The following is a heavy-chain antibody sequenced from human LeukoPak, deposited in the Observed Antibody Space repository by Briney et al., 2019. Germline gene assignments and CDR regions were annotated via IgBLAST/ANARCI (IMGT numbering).Heavy chain of an antibody. CDR1: GGSFSGYY. Sequence: PSETLSLTCAVYGGSFSGYYWSWIRQPPGKGLEWIGEINHSGSTNYNPSLKSRVTISVDTSKNQFSLKLSSVTAADTAVYYCARESTAAPGSGWFDPWGQGTLVTVSS. D-gene: IGHD2-15*01. CDR3: ARESTAAPGSGWFDP. V-gene: IGHV4-34*01. CDR2: INHSGST. J-gene: IGHJ5*02.